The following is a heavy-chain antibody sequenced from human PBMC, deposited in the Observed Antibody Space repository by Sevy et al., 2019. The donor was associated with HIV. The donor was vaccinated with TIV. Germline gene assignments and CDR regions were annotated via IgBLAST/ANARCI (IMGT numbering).Heavy chain of an antibody. Sequence: GGSLRLSCAASGFTFITYAMTWVRQAPGKGLEWVSVISGSGGSTYYADSVKGRFTISRDNSKNTLYLQMNSLRAEDTAVYYCAKDRVSGTYYTGDFDYWGQGTLVTVSS. D-gene: IGHD3-10*01. CDR3: AKDRVSGTYYTGDFDY. CDR1: GFTFITYA. J-gene: IGHJ4*02. V-gene: IGHV3-23*01. CDR2: ISGSGGST.